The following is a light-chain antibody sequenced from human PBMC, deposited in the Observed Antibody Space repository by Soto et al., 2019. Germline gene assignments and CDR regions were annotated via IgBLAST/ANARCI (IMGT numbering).Light chain of an antibody. J-gene: IGKJ1*01. Sequence: EIVLTQSPATLSLSPRERATLSCGASQSVSSYLAWYQQKPGQAPRLLIYDASNRATGIPARFSGSGSGTDFTLTISSLEPEDFAVYYCQQRSNWPPTFGQGTKVDIK. CDR3: QQRSNWPPT. CDR2: DAS. CDR1: QSVSSY. V-gene: IGKV3-11*01.